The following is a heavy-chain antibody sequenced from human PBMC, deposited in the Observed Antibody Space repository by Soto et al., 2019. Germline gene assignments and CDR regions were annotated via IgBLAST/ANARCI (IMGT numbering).Heavy chain of an antibody. Sequence: GESLKISCKGSGYRFSSYWIGWVRQMPGKGLEWMGIIYPGDSDTRYSPSFQGQVTISADKSISTAYLQWSSLKASDTAMYYCARRANDGGSSTWYYYYMDVWGKGTTVTVSS. CDR3: ARRANDGGSSTWYYYYMDV. D-gene: IGHD2-15*01. CDR1: GYRFSSYW. CDR2: IYPGDSDT. V-gene: IGHV5-51*01. J-gene: IGHJ6*03.